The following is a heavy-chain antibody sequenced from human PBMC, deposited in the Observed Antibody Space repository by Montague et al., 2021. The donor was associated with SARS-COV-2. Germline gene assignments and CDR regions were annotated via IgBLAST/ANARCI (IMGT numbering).Heavy chain of an antibody. CDR2: MYYSGST. V-gene: IGHV4-39*07. D-gene: IGHD2-15*01. CDR1: GGSISSYHHY. J-gene: IGHJ4*02. Sequence: SETLSLTCTVSGGSISSYHHYWGWIRQPPGKGLEWIGAMYYSGSTCHNPSLKSRVTISVDTSKNQLSLNLRSVTAADAAVYFCGRVILSATYNPFDRWGPGTLVTVSS. CDR3: GRVILSATYNPFDR.